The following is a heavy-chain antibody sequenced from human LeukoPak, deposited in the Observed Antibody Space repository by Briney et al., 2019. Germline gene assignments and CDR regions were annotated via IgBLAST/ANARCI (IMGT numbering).Heavy chain of an antibody. D-gene: IGHD4-17*01. J-gene: IGHJ4*02. Sequence: GGSLRLSCAASGFTFSTYWMHWVRQAPGKGLVWVSRINSDGSSTSYADSVKGRFTISRDNAKSTLYLQMNSLRAEDTAVYYCAKDRRDYVDCGDALDYWGQGTLVTVSS. CDR2: INSDGSST. CDR3: AKDRRDYVDCGDALDY. CDR1: GFTFSTYW. V-gene: IGHV3-74*01.